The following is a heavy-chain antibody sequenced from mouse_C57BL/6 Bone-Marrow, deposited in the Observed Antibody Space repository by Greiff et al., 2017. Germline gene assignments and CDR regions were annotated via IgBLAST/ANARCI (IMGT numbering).Heavy chain of an antibody. CDR3: AREVENDCWFAY. Sequence: QVQLQQPGAELVRPGSSVKLSCKASGYTFTSYWMDWVKQRPGQGLEWIGNIYPSDSETHYNQKFKDKATLTVDKSSSTAYMQLSSLTSEDSAVYYCAREVENDCWFAYWGQGTLVTVSA. CDR2: IYPSDSET. D-gene: IGHD1-3*01. J-gene: IGHJ3*01. V-gene: IGHV1-61*01. CDR1: GYTFTSYW.